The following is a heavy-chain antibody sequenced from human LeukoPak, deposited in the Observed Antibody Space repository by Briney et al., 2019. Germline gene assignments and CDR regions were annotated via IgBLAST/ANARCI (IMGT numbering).Heavy chain of an antibody. J-gene: IGHJ4*02. V-gene: IGHV3-30*03. Sequence: GGSLRLSCAASAFTFSNYGMHWVRQAPGKGLEWVSLISSDGYNKYYADSVKGRFTISRDKSRNTLYLQMNSLRAEDTAVYYCARARTTRGFDYWGQGTLVTVSS. CDR3: ARARTTRGFDY. CDR2: ISSDGYNK. CDR1: AFTFSNYG. D-gene: IGHD4-17*01.